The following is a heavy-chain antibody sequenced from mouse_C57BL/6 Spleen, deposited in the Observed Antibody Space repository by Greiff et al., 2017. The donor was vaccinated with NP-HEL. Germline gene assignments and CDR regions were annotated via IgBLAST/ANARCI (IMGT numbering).Heavy chain of an antibody. CDR3: ARPGANWDVGGYFDY. J-gene: IGHJ2*01. D-gene: IGHD4-1*01. CDR1: GYTFTSYW. Sequence: QVQLHQPGTELVKPGASVKLSCKASGYTFTSYWMHWVKQRPGQGLEWIGNINPSNGGTNYNEKFKSKATLTVDKSSSTAYMELSSLTSEDSAVYYCARPGANWDVGGYFDYWGQGTTLTVSS. CDR2: INPSNGGT. V-gene: IGHV1-53*01.